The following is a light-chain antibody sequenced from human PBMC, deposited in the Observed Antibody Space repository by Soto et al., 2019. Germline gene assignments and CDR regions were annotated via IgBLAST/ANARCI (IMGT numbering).Light chain of an antibody. Sequence: QSALTQPASVSGSPGQSITISCTGTSSDVGGYNYVSRYQQYPGRVPKLLIYKVSNRPSGISNRFSGSKSGNTASLTISGLQAEDEADYFCTSPTPGSLYVFGSGTKVPVL. V-gene: IGLV2-14*01. CDR1: SSDVGGYNY. CDR2: KVS. CDR3: TSPTPGSLYV. J-gene: IGLJ1*01.